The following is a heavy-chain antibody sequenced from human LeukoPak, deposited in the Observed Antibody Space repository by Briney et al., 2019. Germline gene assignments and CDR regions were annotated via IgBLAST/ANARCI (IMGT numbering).Heavy chain of an antibody. CDR3: ARDRGGIVVVPAANWFDP. J-gene: IGHJ5*02. D-gene: IGHD2-2*01. CDR1: GFTFSSYA. Sequence: PGGSLRLSCAASGFTFSSYAMSWVRQAPGKGLEWVSAISGSGGSTYYADSVKGRFTISRDNSKNTLYLQMNSLRAEDTAVYYCARDRGGIVVVPAANWFDPWGQGTLVTVSS. CDR2: ISGSGGST. V-gene: IGHV3-23*01.